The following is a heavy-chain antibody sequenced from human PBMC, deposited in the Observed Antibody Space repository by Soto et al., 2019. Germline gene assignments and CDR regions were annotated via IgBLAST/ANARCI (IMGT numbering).Heavy chain of an antibody. D-gene: IGHD6-13*01. Sequence: SESLSLTCSVSGLTISSASYYWSWIRQHPWKGLEWVVNIYYNGSTYYSPSLKSRVTVWFDTSKNQFSLRLTSVTAADTDVYYCERYLISGSWYKFDYWGQGXRVTVYS. CDR1: GLTISSASYY. CDR2: IYYNGST. V-gene: IGHV4-31*03. J-gene: IGHJ4*02. CDR3: ERYLISGSWYKFDY.